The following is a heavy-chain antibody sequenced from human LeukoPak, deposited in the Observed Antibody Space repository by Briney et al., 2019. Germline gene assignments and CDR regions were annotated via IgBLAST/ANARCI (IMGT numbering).Heavy chain of an antibody. CDR3: ARNAYYYGSGSPLGY. Sequence: PGGSLRLSCAASGFTFSSYGMHWVRQAPGKGLEWVGVIWYDGSNKYYADSVKGRFTISRDNSKNTLYLQMNSLRAEDTAVYYCARNAYYYGSGSPLGYWGQGTLVTVSS. CDR1: GFTFSSYG. V-gene: IGHV3-33*01. D-gene: IGHD3-10*01. J-gene: IGHJ4*02. CDR2: IWYDGSNK.